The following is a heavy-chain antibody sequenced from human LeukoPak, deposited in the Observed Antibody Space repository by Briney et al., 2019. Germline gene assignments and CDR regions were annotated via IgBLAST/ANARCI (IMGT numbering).Heavy chain of an antibody. V-gene: IGHV4-59*12. CDR3: ARDQYYYDSSGYLFDY. J-gene: IGHJ4*02. CDR2: IYYSGST. CDR1: GGSISNYY. D-gene: IGHD3-22*01. Sequence: PSETLSLTCTVSGGSISNYYWTWIRQPPGKGLEWIGYIYYSGSTNYNPSLKSRVTMSVDTSKNQFSLKLSSVTAADTAVYYCARDQYYYDSSGYLFDYWGQGTLVTVSS.